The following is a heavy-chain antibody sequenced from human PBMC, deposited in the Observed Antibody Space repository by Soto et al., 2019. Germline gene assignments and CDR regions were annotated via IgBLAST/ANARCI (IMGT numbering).Heavy chain of an antibody. V-gene: IGHV1-58*01. CDR2: IVVGSGNT. D-gene: IGHD3-10*01. Sequence: SVKVSCKASGFTFTRSAVQWVRQARGQRLEWIGWIVVGSGNTNYAQKFQQRVTITRDMSTSTAYMEMRSLRSEDTAVYYCAATLDSISGSGYYGLDVWGQGTTVTVSS. J-gene: IGHJ6*02. CDR1: GFTFTRSA. CDR3: AATLDSISGSGYYGLDV.